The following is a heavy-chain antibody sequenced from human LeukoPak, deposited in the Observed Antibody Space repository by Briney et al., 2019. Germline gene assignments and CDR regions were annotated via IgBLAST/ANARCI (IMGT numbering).Heavy chain of an antibody. V-gene: IGHV4-59*12. D-gene: IGHD6-13*01. CDR1: GGSISSYY. CDR3: ARDPYGQLDWFDP. CDR2: IYYSGTT. Sequence: SETLSLTCTVSGGSISSYYWSWIRQPPGKGLEWIGYIYYSGTTNYNPPTNYNPSLKSRVTMSVDTSKNQFSLKLSSVTAADTAVYYCARDPYGQLDWFDPWGQGTLVTVSS. J-gene: IGHJ5*02.